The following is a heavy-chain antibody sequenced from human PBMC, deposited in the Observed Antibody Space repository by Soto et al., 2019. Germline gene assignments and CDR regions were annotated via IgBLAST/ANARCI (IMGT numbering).Heavy chain of an antibody. CDR3: ARGLRLWFGELSRRGGYYYYMDV. D-gene: IGHD3-10*01. CDR2: INDSGNI. CDR1: GGSFSGYQ. J-gene: IGHJ6*03. Sequence: QVQLQQWGAGLLKPSETLSLTCAVYGGSFSGYQWSWIRQTPGKGLEWIGEINDSGNINYNPSLKSRVTILIDTTNKQTSLKLSAVTAADTAVYYCARGLRLWFGELSRRGGYYYYMDVWGKGTTVTVSS. V-gene: IGHV4-34*01.